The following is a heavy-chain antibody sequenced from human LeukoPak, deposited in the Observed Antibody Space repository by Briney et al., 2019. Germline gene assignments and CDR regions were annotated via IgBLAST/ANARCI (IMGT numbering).Heavy chain of an antibody. Sequence: ASVKVSCKASGYTFTGYYMHWVRQAPGQGLEWMGWISAYNGNTNYAQKFQGWVTMTRDTSISTAYMELSRLRSDDTALYYCAKDRDGADRIILWGQGTLVTVSS. J-gene: IGHJ4*02. D-gene: IGHD5-24*01. CDR1: GYTFTGYY. V-gene: IGHV1-2*04. CDR2: ISAYNGNT. CDR3: AKDRDGADRIIL.